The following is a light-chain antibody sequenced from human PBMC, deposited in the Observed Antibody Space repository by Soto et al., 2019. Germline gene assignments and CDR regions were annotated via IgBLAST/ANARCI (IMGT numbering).Light chain of an antibody. CDR3: QQRSNWP. CDR2: DAS. CDR1: QSVSTY. Sequence: EIVLTQSPATLSLSPGERDTLSCRASQSVSTYLAWYQQKPGQAPRLLIYDASNRATGIPARFSGSGSGTDFTLTISSLEPEDFAVYYCQQRSNWPFGPGTKVDIK. J-gene: IGKJ3*01. V-gene: IGKV3-11*01.